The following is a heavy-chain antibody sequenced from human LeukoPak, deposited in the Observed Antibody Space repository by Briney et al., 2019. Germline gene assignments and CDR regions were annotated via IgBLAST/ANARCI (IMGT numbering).Heavy chain of an antibody. V-gene: IGHV3-7*03. CDR3: SKKGQNEDYGKPD. D-gene: IGHD4-17*01. J-gene: IGHJ4*02. CDR1: GFTFSSYW. CDR2: IKQDGSEK. Sequence: PGGSLRLSCAASGFTFSSYWMSWVRQAPGKGPEWVANIKQDGSEKYYVDSVKGRFTISRDNAKNSLYLQMNSLRAEDTAVYYCSKKGQNEDYGKPDWGQGTLVTVSS.